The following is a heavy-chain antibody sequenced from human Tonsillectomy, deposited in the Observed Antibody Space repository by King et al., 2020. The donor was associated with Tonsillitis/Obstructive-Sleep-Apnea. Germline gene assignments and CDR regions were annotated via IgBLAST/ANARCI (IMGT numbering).Heavy chain of an antibody. Sequence: QLQESGPGLVKPSETLSLTCTVSGGSISTYYWNWIRQPAGKGLEWIGRIYTSGITNYNPSLKSRVTMSVDTSKIHFSLNLSSVTAADTAVYYCARGGCSGGSCQDGLDYWGQGTLVTVSS. V-gene: IGHV4-4*07. CDR1: GGSISTYY. J-gene: IGHJ4*02. CDR3: ARGGCSGGSCQDGLDY. CDR2: IYTSGIT. D-gene: IGHD2-15*01.